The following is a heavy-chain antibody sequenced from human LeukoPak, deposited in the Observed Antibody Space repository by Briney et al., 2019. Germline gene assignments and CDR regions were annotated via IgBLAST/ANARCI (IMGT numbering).Heavy chain of an antibody. CDR2: IYYSGST. CDR3: ARLHYDFWSFDY. V-gene: IGHV4-59*01. J-gene: IGHJ4*02. CDR1: GGSISNYY. D-gene: IGHD3-3*01. Sequence: SETLSLTCTVSGGSISNYYWSWIRQPPGKGLEWIGYIYYSGSTNYNPSLKSRVTISVDTSKNQFSLKLSSVTAADTAVYYCARLHYDFWSFDYWGQGTLVTVSS.